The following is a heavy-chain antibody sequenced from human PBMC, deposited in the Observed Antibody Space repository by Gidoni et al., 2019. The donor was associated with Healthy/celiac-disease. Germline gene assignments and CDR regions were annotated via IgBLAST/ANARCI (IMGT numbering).Heavy chain of an antibody. CDR3: ARERSGLTGTTYYYYYGMDV. V-gene: IGHV6-1*01. CDR2: TYYRSKWYN. J-gene: IGHJ6*02. D-gene: IGHD1-7*01. CDR1: GDSVSSNSAA. Sequence: QVQLQQSGPGLVKPSQTLSLTCALSGDSVSSNSAAWNWLRQSPSRGLEWLGRTYYRSKWYNDYAVSVKSRITINPDTSKNQFSLQLNSVTPEDTAVYYCARERSGLTGTTYYYYYGMDVWGQGTTVTVSS.